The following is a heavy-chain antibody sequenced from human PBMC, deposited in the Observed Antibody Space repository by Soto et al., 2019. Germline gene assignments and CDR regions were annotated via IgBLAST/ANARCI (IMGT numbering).Heavy chain of an antibody. CDR2: ISSSSSYI. CDR1: GFTFSSYS. Sequence: GGSLRLSCAAFGFTFSSYSMNWVRQAPGKGLEWVSSISSSSSYIYYADSVKGRFTISRDNAKNSLYLQMNSLRAEDTAVYYCARDTHSGSSRIDYWGQGTLVTVSS. V-gene: IGHV3-21*01. D-gene: IGHD6-6*01. CDR3: ARDTHSGSSRIDY. J-gene: IGHJ4*02.